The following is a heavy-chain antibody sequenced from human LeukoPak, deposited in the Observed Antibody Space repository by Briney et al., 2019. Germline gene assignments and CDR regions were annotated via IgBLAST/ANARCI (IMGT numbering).Heavy chain of an antibody. Sequence: PSETLSLTCTVSGGSVSSGSYYWSWIRQPPGKGLEWIGYIYYSGSTNYNPSLKSRVTISVDTSKNQFSLKLSSVTAADTAVYYCARWGAWGTWIQLWSGDAFDIWGQGTMVTVSS. CDR3: ARWGAWGTWIQLWSGDAFDI. J-gene: IGHJ3*02. CDR1: GGSVSSGSYY. V-gene: IGHV4-61*01. CDR2: IYYSGST. D-gene: IGHD5-18*01.